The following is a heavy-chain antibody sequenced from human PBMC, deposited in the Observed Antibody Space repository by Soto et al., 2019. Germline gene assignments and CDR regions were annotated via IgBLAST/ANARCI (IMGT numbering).Heavy chain of an antibody. CDR1: GFPGSSYA. Sequence: PGGSLRVFSAASGFPGSSYAISWVRQAPGKGQEWVYCVCCSGGIIYYAASVMGRFTISRDNSKNELYLQMNSLSADDTAVYFFAKTLSASPNYIYAAWGQGTLVTVSS. CDR2: VCCSGGII. J-gene: IGHJ5*02. D-gene: IGHD5-18*01. CDR3: AKTLSASPNYIYAA. V-gene: IGHV3-23*01.